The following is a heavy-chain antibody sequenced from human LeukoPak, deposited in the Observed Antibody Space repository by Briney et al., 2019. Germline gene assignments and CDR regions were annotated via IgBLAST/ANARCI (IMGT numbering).Heavy chain of an antibody. CDR1: GGSITSTNY. CDR2: VNLQGST. J-gene: IGHJ4*02. V-gene: IGHV4-4*02. CDR3: AREGGPYRPLDY. Sequence: SSETLSLTCGVSGGSITSTNYWTWVRQPPGKGLEWIGEVNLQGSTNYNPPLMGRVAISVDMSKNHISLQLTSVTAADTAVYYCAREGGPYRPLDYSGQGTLVTVSS.